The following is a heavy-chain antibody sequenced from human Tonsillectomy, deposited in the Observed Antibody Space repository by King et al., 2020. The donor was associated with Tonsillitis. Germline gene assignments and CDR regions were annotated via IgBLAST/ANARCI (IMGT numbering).Heavy chain of an antibody. CDR3: ARDLYYDSSGTDAFDI. CDR2: IYSGGST. Sequence: QLVQSGGGLVQPGGSLRLSCAASGFTVSSNYMSWVRQAPGKGLEWVSVIYSGGSTYYADSVKGRFTISRHNSKNTMYLQMNSQRAEDTAVYYCARDLYYDSSGTDAFDIWGQGTMVTVSS. CDR1: GFTVSSNY. D-gene: IGHD3-22*01. J-gene: IGHJ3*02. V-gene: IGHV3-53*04.